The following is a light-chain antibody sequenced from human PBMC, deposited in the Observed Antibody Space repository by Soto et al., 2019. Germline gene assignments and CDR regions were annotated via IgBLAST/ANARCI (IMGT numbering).Light chain of an antibody. CDR3: QQSYSSPPT. CDR2: AAS. CDR1: QSISNH. Sequence: EIQLTQSPSSLSASVEDGVIITCRASQSISNHLNWYQQKPGKAPKLLIFAASSLQSGVPSRFSGSRSGPDFTLTISSLQPEDFATYYCQQSYSSPPTFGQGTKVDIK. V-gene: IGKV1-39*01. J-gene: IGKJ1*01.